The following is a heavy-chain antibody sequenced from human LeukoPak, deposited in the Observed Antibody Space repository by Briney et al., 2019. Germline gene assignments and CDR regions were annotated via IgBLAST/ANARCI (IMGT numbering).Heavy chain of an antibody. J-gene: IGHJ3*02. Sequence: GGSLRLSCAASGFTFSSYAMSWVRQAPGKGLEWVSGISWNSGSIGYADSVKGRFTISRDNAKNSLYLQMNSLRAEDTALYYCAKDIITRDAFDIWGQGTMVTVSS. CDR1: GFTFSSYA. CDR3: AKDIITRDAFDI. D-gene: IGHD3-10*01. V-gene: IGHV3-9*01. CDR2: ISWNSGSI.